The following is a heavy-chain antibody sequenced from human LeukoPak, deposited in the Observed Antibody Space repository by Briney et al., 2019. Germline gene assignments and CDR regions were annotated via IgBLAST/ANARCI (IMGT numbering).Heavy chain of an antibody. CDR3: AKKGSSGYPFDY. CDR1: GFTVSNNY. CDR2: ISGSGGST. D-gene: IGHD3-22*01. Sequence: GGSLRLSCAASGFTVSNNYMSWVRQAPGKGLEWVSAISGSGGSTCYADSVKGRFTISRDNSKNTLYLQMNSLRAEDTAVYYCAKKGSSGYPFDYWGQGTLVTVSS. J-gene: IGHJ4*02. V-gene: IGHV3-23*01.